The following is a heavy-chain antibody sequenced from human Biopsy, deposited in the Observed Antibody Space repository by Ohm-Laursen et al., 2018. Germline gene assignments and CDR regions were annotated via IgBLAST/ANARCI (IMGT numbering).Heavy chain of an antibody. CDR3: ARDSSRRAREGGMDV. J-gene: IGHJ6*02. CDR1: AFSVSSYD. V-gene: IGHV3-21*01. Sequence: SLRLSCTASAFSVSSYDMNWVRRAPGKGLEWLLYISETSSHIYDADSVRGRFTVARDVAKNSLYLQLNSLRVEDTAVYFCARDSSRRAREGGMDVWGQGTTVTVSS. CDR2: ISETSSHI. D-gene: IGHD6-6*01.